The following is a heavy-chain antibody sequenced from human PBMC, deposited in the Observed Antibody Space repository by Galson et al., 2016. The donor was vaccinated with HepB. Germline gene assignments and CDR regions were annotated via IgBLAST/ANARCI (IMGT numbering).Heavy chain of an antibody. Sequence: SLRLSCAVSGFNVIGNYMSWVRQAPGKGLEWVSVIHSIGDTFYADSVKGRFTISRDNLKNALYLQMNSLRVEDTAVYYCARDHLVNMVRGGKHFHYGMDVWGQGTAVTVSS. CDR3: ARDHLVNMVRGGKHFHYGMDV. CDR2: IHSIGDT. CDR1: GFNVIGNY. V-gene: IGHV3-53*01. D-gene: IGHD3-10*01. J-gene: IGHJ6*02.